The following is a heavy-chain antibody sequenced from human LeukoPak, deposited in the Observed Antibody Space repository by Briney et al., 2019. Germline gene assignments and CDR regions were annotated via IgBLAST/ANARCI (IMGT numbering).Heavy chain of an antibody. V-gene: IGHV1-46*01. D-gene: IGHD6-13*01. Sequence: ASVKVSCKASGYTFTSYYMHWVRQAPGQELEWMGIINPSGGSTSYAQKFQGRVTMTRDTSTSTAYMELRSLRSDDTAVYYCARCGRYSSSWYQTSDAFDIWGQGTMVTVSS. CDR1: GYTFTSYY. CDR2: INPSGGST. CDR3: ARCGRYSSSWYQTSDAFDI. J-gene: IGHJ3*02.